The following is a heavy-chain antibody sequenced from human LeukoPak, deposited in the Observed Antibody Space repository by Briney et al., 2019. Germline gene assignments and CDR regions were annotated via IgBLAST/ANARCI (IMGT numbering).Heavy chain of an antibody. V-gene: IGHV4-59*01. CDR1: GGSISSYY. Sequence: SETLSLTCTVSGGSISSYYWSWIRQPPGKGLEWIRYIYYSGSTNYNPSLKSRVTISVDTSTNQFSLKLSSVTAADTAVYYCARTREVGGDCYFDYWGQGTLVTVSS. CDR2: IYYSGST. J-gene: IGHJ4*02. D-gene: IGHD2-21*02. CDR3: ARTREVGGDCYFDY.